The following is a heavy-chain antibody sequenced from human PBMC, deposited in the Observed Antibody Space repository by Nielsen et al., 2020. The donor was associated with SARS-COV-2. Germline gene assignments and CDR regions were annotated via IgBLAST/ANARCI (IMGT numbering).Heavy chain of an antibody. V-gene: IGHV3-13*01. Sequence: GESLKISCAGSQFTVSSNDMHWVRQATGKGLEWVSAVGTAGDTYYLASVKGRFTISRDIASNSLYLQMNSLRAEDTALYYCAKLSGSYSPFDYWGQGTLVTVSS. CDR2: VGTAGDT. D-gene: IGHD1-26*01. J-gene: IGHJ4*02. CDR1: QFTVSSND. CDR3: AKLSGSYSPFDY.